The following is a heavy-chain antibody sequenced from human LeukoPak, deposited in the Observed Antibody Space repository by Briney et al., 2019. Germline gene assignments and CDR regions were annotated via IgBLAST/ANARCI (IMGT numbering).Heavy chain of an antibody. J-gene: IGHJ4*02. V-gene: IGHV3-30*04. CDR1: GFTFSSYA. CDR2: ISYDGSNK. D-gene: IGHD3-10*01. CDR3: ARDLDDGSGRTQAFDY. Sequence: GSLRLSCAASGFTFSSYAMHWVRQAPGKGLEWVAVISYDGSNKYYADSVKGRFTISRDNSKNTLYLQMNSLRAEDTAVYYCARDLDDGSGRTQAFDYWAREPWSPSPQ.